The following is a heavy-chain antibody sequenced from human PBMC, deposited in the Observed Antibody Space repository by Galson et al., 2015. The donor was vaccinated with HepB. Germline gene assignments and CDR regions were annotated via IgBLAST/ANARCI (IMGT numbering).Heavy chain of an antibody. V-gene: IGHV1-3*04. CDR3: ARDRALDYDFPDAADI. CDR1: GYSFSTSG. CDR2: INTGNGYT. Sequence: SCKAFGYSFSTSGMHWVRQAPGQGLEWVGWINTGNGYTKYSQKLEGRVTITRDTSATTAYMELRSLRSEDTAMYYCARDRALDYDFPDAADIWGQGTLVTVSS. D-gene: IGHD3-22*01. J-gene: IGHJ3*02.